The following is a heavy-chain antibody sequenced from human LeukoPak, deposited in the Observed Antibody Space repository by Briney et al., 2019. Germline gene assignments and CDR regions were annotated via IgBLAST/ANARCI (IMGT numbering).Heavy chain of an antibody. V-gene: IGHV3-21*01. D-gene: IGHD3-10*01. CDR1: GFTFSSYS. CDR2: ISSSSSYI. J-gene: IGHJ6*04. CDR3: ARAGTMVRGVIITPPYGTDV. Sequence: GGSLRLSCAASGFTFSSYSMNWVRQAPGKGLEWVSSISSSSSYIYYADSVKGRFTISRDNAKNSLYLQMNSLRAEDTAVYYCARAGTMVRGVIITPPYGTDVWGKGTTVTVSS.